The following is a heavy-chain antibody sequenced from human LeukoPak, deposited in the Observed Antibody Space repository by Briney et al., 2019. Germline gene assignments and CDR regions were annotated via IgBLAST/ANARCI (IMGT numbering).Heavy chain of an antibody. CDR1: GGSFSGYY. D-gene: IGHD3-22*01. CDR3: ARVFHYYDSSGLGN. V-gene: IGHV4-34*01. CDR2: INHSGST. J-gene: IGHJ4*02. Sequence: SETLSLTCAVYGGSFSGYYWSWIRQPPGKGLEWIGEINHSGSTNYNPSLKSRVTISVDTSKNQFSLKLSSVTAADTAVYYCARVFHYYDSSGLGNWGQGTLVTVSS.